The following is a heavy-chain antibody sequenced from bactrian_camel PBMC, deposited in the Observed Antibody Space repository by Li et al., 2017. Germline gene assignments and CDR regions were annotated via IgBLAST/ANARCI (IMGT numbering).Heavy chain of an antibody. V-gene: IGHV3S1*01. J-gene: IGHJ4*01. CDR2: INSGGSTT. CDR3: AASYGGNWYWY. Sequence: VQLVESGGGLVQPGGSLRLSCVASGFTFSSYSIYWVRQAPGKGLEWVSTINSGGSTTYYSDSVKGRFTISRDNAKNTLYLQMNSLKPEDTAVYYCAASYGGNWYWYWGQGTQVTVS. CDR1: GFTFSSYS. D-gene: IGHD6*01.